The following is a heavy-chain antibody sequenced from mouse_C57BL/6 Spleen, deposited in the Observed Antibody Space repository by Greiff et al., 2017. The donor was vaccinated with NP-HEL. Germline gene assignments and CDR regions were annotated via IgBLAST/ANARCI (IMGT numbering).Heavy chain of an antibody. Sequence: QVQLQQPGAELVKPGASVKLSCKASGYTFTSYWMHWVKQRPGQGLEWIGMIHPNSGSTNYNEKFKSKATLTVDKSSSTAYMQLSSLTSEDSAVYYCASLYYSNYEDYFDYWGQGTTLTVSS. CDR1: GYTFTSYW. J-gene: IGHJ2*01. CDR3: ASLYYSNYEDYFDY. CDR2: IHPNSGST. V-gene: IGHV1-64*01. D-gene: IGHD2-5*01.